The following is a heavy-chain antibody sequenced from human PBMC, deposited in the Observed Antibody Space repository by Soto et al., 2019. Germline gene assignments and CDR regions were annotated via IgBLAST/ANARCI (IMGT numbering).Heavy chain of an antibody. J-gene: IGHJ6*03. CDR1: GYTFTSYD. CDR2: MNPNNDNT. Sequence: QVQLVQSGAEVKKPGASVKVSCKASGYTFTSYDISWARQATGQGLEWMGWMNPNNDNTGYAQKFQGRITLTRDTPIGTAYMGRSSLTSEDTAIYYCARKRGGSWEGGAKNYFYYYMDVWGKGTTVTVSS. D-gene: IGHD1-26*01. CDR3: ARKRGGSWEGGAKNYFYYYMDV. V-gene: IGHV1-8*01.